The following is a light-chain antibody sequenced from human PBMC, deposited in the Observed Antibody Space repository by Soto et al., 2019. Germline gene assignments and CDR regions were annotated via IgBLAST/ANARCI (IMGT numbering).Light chain of an antibody. CDR1: SSDVGGYNY. J-gene: IGLJ1*01. CDR2: EVT. Sequence: QSALTQPASVSGSPGQSITISCTGTSSDVGGYNYVSWYQQHPRKAPKLMIYEVTNRPSGVSNRFSGSKSGNTASLTISGLQAEDEADYYCSSYTGGNPSYVFGTGTKVTVL. V-gene: IGLV2-14*01. CDR3: SSYTGGNPSYV.